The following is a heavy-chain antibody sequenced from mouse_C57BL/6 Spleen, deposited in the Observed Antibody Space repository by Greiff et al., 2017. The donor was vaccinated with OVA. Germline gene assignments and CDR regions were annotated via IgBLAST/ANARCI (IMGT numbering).Heavy chain of an antibody. CDR3: AKKAYYSKDAMDY. J-gene: IGHJ4*01. CDR2: IWRGGST. V-gene: IGHV2-5*01. CDR1: GFSLTSYG. Sequence: VQLQQSGPGLVQPSQSLSITCTVSGFSLTSYGVHWVRQSPGKGLEWLGVIWRGGSTDYNAAFMSRLSITKDNSKSQVFFKMNSLQADDTAIYYCAKKAYYSKDAMDYWGQGTSVTVSS. D-gene: IGHD2-5*01.